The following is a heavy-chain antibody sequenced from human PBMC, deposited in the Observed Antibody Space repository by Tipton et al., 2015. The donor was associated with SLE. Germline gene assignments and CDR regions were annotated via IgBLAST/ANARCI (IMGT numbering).Heavy chain of an antibody. CDR3: ARAVGDTSGYLDY. CDR1: GGSIRGSTYY. Sequence: TLSLTCTVSGGSIRGSTYYWGWIRQPPGKGLEWIGSLDYSGSTYYNPSLKSRINISVDTSKNQFSLKLSSVTAADTAVYYCARAVGDTSGYLDYWGLGTLVTVSS. V-gene: IGHV4-39*07. D-gene: IGHD3-22*01. J-gene: IGHJ4*02. CDR2: LDYSGST.